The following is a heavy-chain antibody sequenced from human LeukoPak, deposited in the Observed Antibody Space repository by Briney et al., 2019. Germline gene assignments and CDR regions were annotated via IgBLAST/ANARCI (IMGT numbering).Heavy chain of an antibody. CDR1: GVSISSYY. CDR3: ARGRKYTSGYRVTELGSGYSDY. V-gene: IGHV4-59*01. CDR2: IYYSGTP. J-gene: IGHJ4*02. D-gene: IGHD5-18*01. Sequence: PSETLSLTCTLSGVSISSYYWNWPRQPPGKGRVGSGYIYYSGTPNHNPSLKSRVSMSVDTSKNQFSLKLSSVTAADTAVYYCARGRKYTSGYRVTELGSGYSDYWGQGTLVTVSS.